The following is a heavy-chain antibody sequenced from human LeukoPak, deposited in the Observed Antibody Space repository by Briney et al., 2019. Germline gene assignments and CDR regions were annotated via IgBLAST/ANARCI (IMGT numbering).Heavy chain of an antibody. Sequence: PGGSLRLSCAASGSIFSNAWMSWVRQAPGKGLEWIGRIKSKTDGETTNYAEPVRGRFTISRDDSKSAVYLQMNSLKIEDTAVYYCTTDLGTYYHGSQRLIPIDYWGQGTLVTVSS. D-gene: IGHD3-10*01. CDR2: IKSKTDGETT. J-gene: IGHJ4*02. V-gene: IGHV3-15*01. CDR3: TTDLGTYYHGSQRLIPIDY. CDR1: GSIFSNAW.